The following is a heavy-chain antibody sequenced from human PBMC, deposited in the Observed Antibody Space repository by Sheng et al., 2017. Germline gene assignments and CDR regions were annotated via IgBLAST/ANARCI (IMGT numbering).Heavy chain of an antibody. D-gene: IGHD2-15*01. V-gene: IGHV3-23*01. J-gene: IGHJ4*02. CDR3: AKDGDIVVVVAAGGFYDY. Sequence: EVQLLESGGGLVQPGGSLRLSYAASGFTFSSYAMSWVRQAPGKGLEWVPAISGSGGSTYYADSVKGRFTISRDNSKNTLYLQMNSLRAEDTAVYYCAKDGDIVVVVAAGGFYDYWGQGTLVTVSS. CDR1: GFTFSSYA. CDR2: ISGSGGST.